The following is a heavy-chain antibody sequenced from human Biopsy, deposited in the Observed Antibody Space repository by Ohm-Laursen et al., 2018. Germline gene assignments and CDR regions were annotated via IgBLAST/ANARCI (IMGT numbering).Heavy chain of an antibody. D-gene: IGHD3-22*01. V-gene: IGHV3-11*01. Sequence: SLRLSCAASGLIFSDYYMSWIRQAPGKGLEWIAYISARDGVVYYADSVKDRFTISRDNTNNSLYLQMTSLRPEDTAVFYCARGKYKDFSTGLPRPYHYTLDFWGPGTTVTVSS. CDR2: ISARDGVV. CDR1: GLIFSDYY. CDR3: ARGKYKDFSTGLPRPYHYTLDF. J-gene: IGHJ6*02.